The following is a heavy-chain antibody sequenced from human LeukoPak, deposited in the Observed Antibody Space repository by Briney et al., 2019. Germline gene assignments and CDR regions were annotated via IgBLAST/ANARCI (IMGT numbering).Heavy chain of an antibody. CDR2: IIPILGIA. V-gene: IGHV1-69*02. J-gene: IGHJ4*02. CDR1: GGTFSSYT. Sequence: ASVKVSCKASGGTFSSYTISWVRQAPGQGLEWMGRIIPILGIANYAQKFQGRVTITADKSTSTAYMELSSLRSEDTAVYYCASLGFYDSSGNGEGYWGQGTLVTVSS. D-gene: IGHD3-22*01. CDR3: ASLGFYDSSGNGEGY.